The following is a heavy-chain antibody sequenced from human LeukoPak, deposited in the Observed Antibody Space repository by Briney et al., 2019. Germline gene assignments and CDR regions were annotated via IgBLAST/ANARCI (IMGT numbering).Heavy chain of an antibody. J-gene: IGHJ3*02. CDR1: GGSISTYY. D-gene: IGHD1-26*01. V-gene: IGHV4-4*07. CDR2: IYSTGNT. CDR3: ARERELLRGDAFDI. Sequence: PSETLSLTCSVSGGSISTYYWTLIRRPAGKGLEWIERIYSTGNTNYNPSLESRVTMSLDMSKNQFSLQLTSVTAADTALYYCARERELLRGDAFDIWGQGTMVTVSS.